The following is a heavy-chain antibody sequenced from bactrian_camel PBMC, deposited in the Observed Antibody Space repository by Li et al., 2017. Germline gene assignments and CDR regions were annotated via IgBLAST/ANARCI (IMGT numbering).Heavy chain of an antibody. V-gene: IGHV3S53*01. CDR2: QLLGGTT. CDR3: AAVRYGGSWYPLCRARSADFGY. CDR1: TRPKC. J-gene: IGHJ6*01. Sequence: HVQLVESGGGSAEVGGSLTLSCAASTRPKCMGWFRQAPGKKREGVALQLLGGTTYYLDSVKGRFSLSLENDKNTMYLRLGSLEPEDTAMYYCAAVRYGGSWYPLCRARSADFGYWGQGTQVTVS. D-gene: IGHD6*01.